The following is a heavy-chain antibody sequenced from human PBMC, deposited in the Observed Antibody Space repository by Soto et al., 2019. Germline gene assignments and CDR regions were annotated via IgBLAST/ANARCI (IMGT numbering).Heavy chain of an antibody. D-gene: IGHD5-12*01. J-gene: IGHJ5*02. CDR2: ISSSSSYI. V-gene: IGHV3-21*01. CDR1: GFTFSSYG. CDR3: ASGGYNSLQTP. Sequence: VQLVESGGGVVQPGRSLRLSCAASGFTFSSYGMHWVRQAPGKGLEWVSSISSSSSYIYYADSVKGRFTISRDNAKNSLYLQMNSLRAEDTAVYYCASGGYNSLQTPWGQGTLVTVSS.